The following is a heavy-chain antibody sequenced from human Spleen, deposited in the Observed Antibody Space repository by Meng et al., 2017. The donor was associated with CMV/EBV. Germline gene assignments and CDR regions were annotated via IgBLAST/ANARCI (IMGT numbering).Heavy chain of an antibody. Sequence: QITLKESGPTLVKPXQTXTLTXXFSGFSLSTSGVGVGWIRQPPGKALEWLALIYWDDDKRYSPSLKSRLTITKDTSKNQVVLTMTNMDPVDTATYYCAHSRYSSSWYHSFDYWGQGTLVTVSS. CDR2: IYWDDDK. J-gene: IGHJ4*02. CDR1: GFSLSTSGVG. CDR3: AHSRYSSSWYHSFDY. D-gene: IGHD6-13*01. V-gene: IGHV2-5*02.